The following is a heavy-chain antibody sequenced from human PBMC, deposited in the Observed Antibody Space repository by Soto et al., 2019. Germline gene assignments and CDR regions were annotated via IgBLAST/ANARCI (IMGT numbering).Heavy chain of an antibody. Sequence: SVKGSCKASGYTLTRFDINWVRRAPGQGLGWMGWMNPNSGNTGHAQKFQGRVIMTRNTSISTAYMELSSLRSEDTAVYYCARVVTIAAAGTFGYWGQGTLVTVSS. V-gene: IGHV1-8*01. CDR1: GYTLTRFD. J-gene: IGHJ4*02. CDR3: ARVVTIAAAGTFGY. D-gene: IGHD6-13*01. CDR2: MNPNSGNT.